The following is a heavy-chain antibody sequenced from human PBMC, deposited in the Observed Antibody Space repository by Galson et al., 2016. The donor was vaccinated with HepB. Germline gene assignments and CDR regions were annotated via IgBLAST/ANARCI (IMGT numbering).Heavy chain of an antibody. D-gene: IGHD6-19*01. J-gene: IGHJ4*02. Sequence: SLRLSCAASGLTFSSYWMHWVRQAPGKGLEWISHIKSDGTKTNYADSVRGRFIISRDNAKNTLYLQMTGLRAEDTAGYYCARLSLRVGGTIDYWGQGTLVTVSS. CDR3: ARLSLRVGGTIDY. CDR2: IKSDGTKT. CDR1: GLTFSSYW. V-gene: IGHV3-74*01.